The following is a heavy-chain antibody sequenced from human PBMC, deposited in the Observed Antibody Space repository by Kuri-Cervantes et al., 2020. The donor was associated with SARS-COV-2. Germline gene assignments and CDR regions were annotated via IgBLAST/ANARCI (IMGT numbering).Heavy chain of an antibody. CDR1: GDSIRGSPYY. CDR2: VYDSGGT. CDR3: AGPHRSSGWPFDS. J-gene: IGHJ4*02. Sequence: SETLSLTCTVSGDSIRGSPYYWGWIRQPPGKGLEWLATVYDSGGTYTNPSLKSRVSISVDTSKNQFSLKLRSVTAADTAVYYCAGPHRSSGWPFDSGGQGTLVTVSS. V-gene: IGHV4-39*01. D-gene: IGHD6-19*01.